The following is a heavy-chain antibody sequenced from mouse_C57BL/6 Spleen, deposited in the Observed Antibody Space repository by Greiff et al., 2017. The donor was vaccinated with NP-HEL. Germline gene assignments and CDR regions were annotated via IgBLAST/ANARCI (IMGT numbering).Heavy chain of an antibody. CDR3: ARRYYGNYWYFDV. CDR1: GYTFTDYN. Sequence: EVQLQQSGPELVKPGASVKIPCKASGYTFTDYNMDWVKQSHGKSLEWIGDINPNNGGTIYNQKFKGKATLTVDKSSSTAYMELRSLTSEDTAVYYCARRYYGNYWYFDVWGTGTTVTVSS. J-gene: IGHJ1*03. D-gene: IGHD2-1*01. CDR2: INPNNGGT. V-gene: IGHV1-18*01.